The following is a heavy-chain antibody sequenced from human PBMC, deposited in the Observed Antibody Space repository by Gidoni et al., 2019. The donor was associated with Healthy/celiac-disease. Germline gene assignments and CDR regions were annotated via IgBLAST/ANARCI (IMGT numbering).Heavy chain of an antibody. CDR1: GFTFSSYA. Sequence: EVQLLESGGGLVQPGGSLRLSCAASGFTFSSYAMSWVRQDPGKGLEWVSAISGSGGSTDYADSVKGRFTISRDNSKNTLYLQMSSLRAEDTAVYYCATRGGLDCSSTSCYTIMGYYYYGMDVWGQGTTVTVSS. CDR3: ATRGGLDCSSTSCYTIMGYYYYGMDV. J-gene: IGHJ6*02. D-gene: IGHD2-2*02. V-gene: IGHV3-23*01. CDR2: ISGSGGST.